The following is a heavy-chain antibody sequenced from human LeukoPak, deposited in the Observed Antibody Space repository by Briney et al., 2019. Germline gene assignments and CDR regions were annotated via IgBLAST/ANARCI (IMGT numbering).Heavy chain of an antibody. CDR1: GFTFSDYY. CDR3: ARTSDYPDNDYGMDV. Sequence: GVSLRLSCAASGFTFSDYYIRWLRQAPGNGLEWFSYISSSGSTIYYADSVKGRFTISRDNAKNSLYLQMNSLRAEDTAVYYCARTSDYPDNDYGMDVWGQGTTVTVSS. V-gene: IGHV3-11*01. CDR2: ISSSGSTI. D-gene: IGHD4-17*01. J-gene: IGHJ6*02.